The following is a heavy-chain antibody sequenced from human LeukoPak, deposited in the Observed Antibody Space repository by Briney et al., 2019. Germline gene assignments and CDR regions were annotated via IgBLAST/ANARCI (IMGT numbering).Heavy chain of an antibody. D-gene: IGHD6-13*01. CDR3: ARSAAAGTRWFDP. V-gene: IGHV3-11*06. CDR2: ISSSSSYT. CDR1: GFTFSDYY. J-gene: IGHJ5*02. Sequence: PGGSLRLSCAASGFTFSDYYMSWIRQAPGKGLEWVSYISSSSSYTNYADSVKGRFTISRDNAKNSLYLQMNSLRAEDTAVYYCARSAAAGTRWFDPWGQGTLVTVPS.